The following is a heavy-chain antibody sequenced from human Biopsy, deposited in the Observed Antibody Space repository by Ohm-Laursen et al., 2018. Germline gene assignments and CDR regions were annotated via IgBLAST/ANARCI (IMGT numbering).Heavy chain of an antibody. CDR1: GYSFSTYD. CDR3: ARGYSRRVSIFEASIYWFDT. D-gene: IGHD6-6*01. Sequence: GASVKVSCKVSGYSFSTYDVNWVRQARGQGLEWMGWMIPSSGKTGYAQRFQGRVTLTMNTSISPAYMELSGLRSEDTAVYFCARGYSRRVSIFEASIYWFDTWGQGTLVTVSS. CDR2: MIPSSGKT. V-gene: IGHV1-8*01. J-gene: IGHJ5*02.